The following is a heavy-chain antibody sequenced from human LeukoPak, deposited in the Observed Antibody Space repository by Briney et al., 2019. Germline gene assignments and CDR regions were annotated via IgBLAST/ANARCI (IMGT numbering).Heavy chain of an antibody. Sequence: PETLYLTCTVSGYSISSGYYWGWIRQPPGKGLEWIGSIYHSGSTYYNPSLKSRVTISVDTFKNQFSLKLSSVTAADTAVYYCARVYNGDYFRSYYYYYYMDVWSKGTTVTVSS. J-gene: IGHJ6*03. V-gene: IGHV4-38-2*02. CDR2: IYHSGST. CDR3: ARVYNGDYFRSYYYYYYMDV. D-gene: IGHD4-17*01. CDR1: GYSISSGYY.